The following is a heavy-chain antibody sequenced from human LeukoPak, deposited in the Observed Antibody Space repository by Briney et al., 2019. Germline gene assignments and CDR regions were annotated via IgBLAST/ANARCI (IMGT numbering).Heavy chain of an antibody. D-gene: IGHD3-22*01. V-gene: IGHV4-61*02. CDR2: IYTSGST. Sequence: PSQTLSLTCTVSGGSISSGSYYWSWIRQPAGKGLEWIGRIYTSGSTNYNPSLKSRVTISVDTSKNQFSLKLSSVTAADTAVYYCARGDYYDSSGYYYSYYYMDVRGKGTTVTVSS. J-gene: IGHJ6*03. CDR3: ARGDYYDSSGYYYSYYYMDV. CDR1: GGSISSGSYY.